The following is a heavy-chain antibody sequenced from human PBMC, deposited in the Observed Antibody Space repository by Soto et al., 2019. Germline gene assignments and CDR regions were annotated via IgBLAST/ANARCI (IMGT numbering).Heavy chain of an antibody. J-gene: IGHJ6*02. V-gene: IGHV5-10-1*01. CDR3: ARRSSSWYVNYYHGMDV. CDR2: IDPSDSYT. D-gene: IGHD6-13*01. Sequence: PGESLKISCKGSGYSFTSYWISWVRQMPGKGLEWMGRIDPSDSYTNYSPSFQGHVTISADKSISTAYLQWSSLKASDTAMYYCARRSSSWYVNYYHGMDVWGQGTTVTVSS. CDR1: GYSFTSYW.